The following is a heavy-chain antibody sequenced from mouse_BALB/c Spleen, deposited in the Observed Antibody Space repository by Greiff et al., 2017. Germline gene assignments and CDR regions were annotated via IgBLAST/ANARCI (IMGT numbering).Heavy chain of an antibody. J-gene: IGHJ4*01. CDR2: INPSTGYT. CDR3: ARSTGYYTMDY. CDR1: GYTFTSYW. D-gene: IGHD4-1*01. V-gene: IGHV1-7*01. Sequence: VQLQQSGAELAKPGASVKMSCQASGYTFTSYWMHWVKQRPGQGLEWIGYINPSTGYTEYNQKFKDKATLTADKSSSTAYMQLSRLTSEDSAVYYCARSTGYYTMDYWGQGTSGTVSS.